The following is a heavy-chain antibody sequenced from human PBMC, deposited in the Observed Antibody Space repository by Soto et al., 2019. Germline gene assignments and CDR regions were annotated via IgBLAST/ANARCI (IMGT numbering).Heavy chain of an antibody. CDR2: NIPIFGTA. J-gene: IGHJ4*02. Sequence: QVQLVQSGAEEKKPGSSVKVSCKASGGTFSNFVISWVRQAPGQGLEWMGGNIPIFGTANYAQKFQGRVTIITDESTGTTYMELTSLRSEDTAVYFCARAPILVGETTYENDFDYWGQVTLVTVSS. CDR1: GGTFSNFV. CDR3: ARAPILVGETTYENDFDY. D-gene: IGHD2-21*01. V-gene: IGHV1-69*01.